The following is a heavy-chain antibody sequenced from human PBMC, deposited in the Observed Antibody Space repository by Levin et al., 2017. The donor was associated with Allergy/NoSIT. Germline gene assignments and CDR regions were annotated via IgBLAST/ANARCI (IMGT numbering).Heavy chain of an antibody. D-gene: IGHD1-14*01. CDR1: GFTFSNAW. Sequence: GESLKISCAASGFTFSNAWMSWVRQAPGKGLEWVGRIKSKTDGGTTDYAAPVKGRFTISRDDSKNTLYLQMNSLKTEDTAVYYCTTGGARKTGPPPTRYWGQGTLVTVSS. J-gene: IGHJ4*02. CDR2: IKSKTDGGTT. CDR3: TTGGARKTGPPPTRY. V-gene: IGHV3-15*01.